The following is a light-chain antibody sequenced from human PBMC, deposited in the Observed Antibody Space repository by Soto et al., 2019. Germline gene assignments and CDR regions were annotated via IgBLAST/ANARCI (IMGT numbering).Light chain of an antibody. CDR2: GVS. CDR3: HQSGDSPT. Sequence: EIVLTQSPGTLSLSPGERATLYCRSSQTVNANFLAWYQQKPGQAPRLLIYGVSNRAPGIPDRFSGSGSGTDITLTISRLEPEDFAVYYCHQSGDSPTFGQGTKVDSK. V-gene: IGKV3-20*01. CDR1: QTVNANF. J-gene: IGKJ1*01.